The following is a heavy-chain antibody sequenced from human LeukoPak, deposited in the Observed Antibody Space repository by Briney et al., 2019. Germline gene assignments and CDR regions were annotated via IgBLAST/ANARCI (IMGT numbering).Heavy chain of an antibody. J-gene: IGHJ4*02. Sequence: PSETLSLTCTVSGGSISPYYWSWIRQPAGKGLEWIGCIYTTGSTNYNPSLKSRVTMSVDTSRNQFSLKLSSVTAADTAMYYCARNSRYGEFDYWGQGTLVTVSS. V-gene: IGHV4-4*07. CDR2: IYTTGST. CDR3: ARNSRYGEFDY. CDR1: GGSISPYY. D-gene: IGHD4-17*01.